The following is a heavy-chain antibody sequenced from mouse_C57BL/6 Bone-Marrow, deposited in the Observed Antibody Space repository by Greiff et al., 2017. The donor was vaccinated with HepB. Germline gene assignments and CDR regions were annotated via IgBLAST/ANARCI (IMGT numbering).Heavy chain of an antibody. D-gene: IGHD1-1*01. CDR2: IDPNSGGT. Sequence: QVQLQQPGAELVKPGASVKLSCKASGYTFTSYWMHWVKQRPGRGLEWIGRIDPNSGGTKSNEKFKSKATLTADKPSSTAYMQLSSLTSEDSAVYYCARSVITTVVAGNWYFDVWGTGTTVTVSS. CDR3: ARSVITTVVAGNWYFDV. J-gene: IGHJ1*03. CDR1: GYTFTSYW. V-gene: IGHV1-72*01.